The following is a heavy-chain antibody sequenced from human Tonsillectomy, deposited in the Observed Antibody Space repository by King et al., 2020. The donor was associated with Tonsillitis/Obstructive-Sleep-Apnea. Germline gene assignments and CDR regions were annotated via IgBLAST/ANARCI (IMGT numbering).Heavy chain of an antibody. D-gene: IGHD5-18*01. CDR2: ISYDGRNK. V-gene: IGHV3-30*04. CDR3: ARGAYSYAPITDAFDI. CDR1: GFTFSSYA. Sequence: QLVQSGGGVVQPGRSLRLSCAASGFTFSSYAMHWVRQAPGKGLEWVAVISYDGRNKYYADSVKGRFTISRDNSKNTLYLQMNSLRADDTAVYYCARGAYSYAPITDAFDIWGQGTMVTVSS. J-gene: IGHJ3*02.